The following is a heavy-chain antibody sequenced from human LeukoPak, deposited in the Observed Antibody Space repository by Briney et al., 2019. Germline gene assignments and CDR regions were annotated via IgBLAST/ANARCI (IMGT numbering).Heavy chain of an antibody. Sequence: PSETLSLTCTVSGGSISSYYWSWIRQPPGKGLEWIGRIYTSGSTNYNPSLKSRVTMSVDTSKNQFSLKLSSVTAADTAVYYCARGKRYNWNYFSYYYYMDVWGKGTTVTVSS. V-gene: IGHV4-4*07. J-gene: IGHJ6*03. CDR2: IYTSGST. D-gene: IGHD1-7*01. CDR1: GGSISSYY. CDR3: ARGKRYNWNYFSYYYYMDV.